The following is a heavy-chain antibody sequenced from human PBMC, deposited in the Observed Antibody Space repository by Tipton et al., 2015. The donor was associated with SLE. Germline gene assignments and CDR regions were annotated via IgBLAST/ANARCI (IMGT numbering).Heavy chain of an antibody. CDR1: GGSISSDY. V-gene: IGHV4-59*01. Sequence: TLSLTCNVSGGSISSDYWSWIRQPPGKGLERIGDLYSGGGPNYNPSLKSRVTMSVDTSKNHFSLKVNSVTAADSAVYYCARAEGSWDALDIWGQGTMVTVSS. J-gene: IGHJ3*02. CDR3: ARAEGSWDALDI. CDR2: LYSGGGP. D-gene: IGHD2-15*01.